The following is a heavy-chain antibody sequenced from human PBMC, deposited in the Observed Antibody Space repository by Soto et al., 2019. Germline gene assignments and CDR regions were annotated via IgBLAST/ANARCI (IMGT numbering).Heavy chain of an antibody. Sequence: GGSLRLSCAASGFTCSSYDMHWVRQATGKGLEWVSAIGTAGDTYYPGSVKGRFTISRENAKNSLYLQMNSLRAEDTAVYYCARVRNNWNDGYYYGMDVWGQGTTVTVS. CDR2: IGTAGDT. CDR1: GFTCSSYD. V-gene: IGHV3-13*01. J-gene: IGHJ6*02. D-gene: IGHD1-20*01. CDR3: ARVRNNWNDGYYYGMDV.